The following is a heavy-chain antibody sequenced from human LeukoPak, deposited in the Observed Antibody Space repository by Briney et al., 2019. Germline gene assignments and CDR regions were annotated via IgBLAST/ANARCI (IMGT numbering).Heavy chain of an antibody. Sequence: GGSLRLSCAASGFTFSSYSMNWVRQAPGKGLEWVSSISSSSSYIYYADSVKGRFTISRDNAKNSLYLQMNSLRAEDTAVYYCASQETGTLCDYWGQGTLVTVSS. CDR1: GFTFSSYS. J-gene: IGHJ4*02. CDR3: ASQETGTLCDY. D-gene: IGHD1-14*01. CDR2: ISSSSSYI. V-gene: IGHV3-21*01.